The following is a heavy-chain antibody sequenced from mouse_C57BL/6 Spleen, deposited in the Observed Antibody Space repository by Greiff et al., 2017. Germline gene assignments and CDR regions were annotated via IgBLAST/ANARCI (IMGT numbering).Heavy chain of an antibody. CDR2: INPSNGGT. V-gene: IGHV1-53*01. J-gene: IGHJ1*03. CDR1: GYTFTSYW. Sequence: QVQLQQPGTELVKPGASVKLSCKASGYTFTSYWMHWVKQRPGQGLEWIGNINPSNGGTNYNEKFKSKATLTVDKSSSTAYMQLSSLTSEDSAVYYCARGNYCDYDNWYFDVWGTGTTVTVSS. D-gene: IGHD2-4*01. CDR3: ARGNYCDYDNWYFDV.